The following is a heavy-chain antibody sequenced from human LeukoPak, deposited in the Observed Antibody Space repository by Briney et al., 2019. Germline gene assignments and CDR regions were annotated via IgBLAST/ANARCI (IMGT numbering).Heavy chain of an antibody. CDR2: IYYSGST. CDR3: ARVGYGPSKTLRYFDL. CDR1: GGSISSGGYY. J-gene: IGHJ2*01. V-gene: IGHV4-31*03. Sequence: SETLSLTCTVSGGSISSGGYYWSWIRQHPGKGLERIGYIYYSGSTYYNPSLKSRVTISVDTSKNQSSLKLSSVTAADTAVYYCARVGYGPSKTLRYFDLWGRGTLVTVSS. D-gene: IGHD5-12*01.